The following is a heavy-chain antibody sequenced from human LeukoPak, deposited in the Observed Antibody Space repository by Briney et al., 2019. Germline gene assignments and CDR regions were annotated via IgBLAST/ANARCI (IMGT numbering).Heavy chain of an antibody. Sequence: GSLRLSCAASGFAFSSYAMSWVRQAPGKGLEWVALISGSGNTTYYADSVKGRFTISRDNSKNTLYLQMNSLRAEDTAIYYCAKEGYCTDGVCYDAFDIWSQGTVVTVSS. CDR3: AKEGYCTDGVCYDAFDI. J-gene: IGHJ3*02. CDR1: GFAFSSYA. D-gene: IGHD2-8*01. V-gene: IGHV3-23*01. CDR2: ISGSGNTT.